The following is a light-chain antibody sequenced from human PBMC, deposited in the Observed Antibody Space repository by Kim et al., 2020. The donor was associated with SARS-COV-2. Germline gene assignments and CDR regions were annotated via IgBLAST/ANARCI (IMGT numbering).Light chain of an antibody. CDR2: DVS. CDR1: SSVVGGYDY. V-gene: IGLV2-14*03. Sequence: QSITVSSTGTSSVVGGYDYFSWYHQHPGNAPKLMIYDVSNRPSGVSYRFSGSKSGNTASLAISGLQAEDEADYYCSSYTASTISWVFGGGTQLTVL. J-gene: IGLJ3*02. CDR3: SSYTASTISWV.